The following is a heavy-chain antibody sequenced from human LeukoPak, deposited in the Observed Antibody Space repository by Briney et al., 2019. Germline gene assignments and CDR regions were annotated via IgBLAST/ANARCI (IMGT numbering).Heavy chain of an antibody. Sequence: NPGGSLRLSCAASGFTFSDYYMSWIRQAPGKGLEWVSYISSSSSYTNYADSVKGRFNISRDNAKNSLYLQMNSLRAEDTAVYYCASGSSSWYSVGDWGQGTLVTVSS. J-gene: IGHJ4*02. CDR3: ASGSSSWYSVGD. CDR1: GFTFSDYY. V-gene: IGHV3-11*03. CDR2: ISSSSSYT. D-gene: IGHD6-13*01.